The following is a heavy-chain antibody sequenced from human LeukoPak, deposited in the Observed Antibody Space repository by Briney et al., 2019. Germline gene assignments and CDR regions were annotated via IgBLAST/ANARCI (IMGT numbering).Heavy chain of an antibody. Sequence: GGSLRLSCAASGFTFSSYAMSWVRQAPGKGLEWVSAISGSGGSTYYADSVKGRFTISRDNSKNTLYLQMNSLRAEDTAVYYCARGDCSSTSCYLGGYYFDYWGQGTLVTVSS. D-gene: IGHD2-2*01. J-gene: IGHJ4*02. CDR3: ARGDCSSTSCYLGGYYFDY. V-gene: IGHV3-23*01. CDR2: ISGSGGST. CDR1: GFTFSSYA.